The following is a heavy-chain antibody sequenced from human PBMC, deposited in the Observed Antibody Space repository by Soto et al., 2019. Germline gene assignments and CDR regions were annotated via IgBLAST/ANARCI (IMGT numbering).Heavy chain of an antibody. CDR3: AKVGPYLIQPRVEPPLYPYGSGV. D-gene: IGHD3-10*01. CDR2: ILFDGTNQ. V-gene: IGHV3-30*18. J-gene: IGHJ6*02. CDR1: GFTFSSYA. Sequence: QLQLVESGGGVVQPGMSLRLSCTASGFTFSSYAMHWVRQAPGKGLEWVAVILFDGTNQYYADAVKGRFTISRDNSKNTLFLHMDGLRPEDTAVYYCAKVGPYLIQPRVEPPLYPYGSGVWGQGTTVTVSS.